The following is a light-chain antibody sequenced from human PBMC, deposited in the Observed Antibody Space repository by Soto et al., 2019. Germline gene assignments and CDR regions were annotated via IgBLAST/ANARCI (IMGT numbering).Light chain of an antibody. J-gene: IGKJ1*01. Sequence: DIVMTQSPDSLAVSLGERATINCKSSQSVLYSSNNKNYLAWYQQKPGQPPKLLIYWASTRESGVPDRFSGSGSGTDFTLTISSLQAEDVAVYYCQQYYSTPTCTFDQGTKVEIK. CDR1: QSVLYSSNNKNY. CDR2: WAS. V-gene: IGKV4-1*01. CDR3: QQYYSTPTCT.